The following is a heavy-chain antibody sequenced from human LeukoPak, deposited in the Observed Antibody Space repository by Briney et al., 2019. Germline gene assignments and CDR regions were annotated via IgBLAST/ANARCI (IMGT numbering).Heavy chain of an antibody. D-gene: IGHD3-10*01. Sequence: ASVKVSCKASGYTFISYAIHWVRQAPGQGLEWMGWINAGVGNTKYSEKFQDRVTVTRDTPATTAYMELSSLRAEDTAVYYCARAGRPMIGGVTPLEHFDSWGQGTLVTVSS. CDR1: GYTFISYA. J-gene: IGHJ4*02. V-gene: IGHV1-3*01. CDR3: ARAGRPMIGGVTPLEHFDS. CDR2: INAGVGNT.